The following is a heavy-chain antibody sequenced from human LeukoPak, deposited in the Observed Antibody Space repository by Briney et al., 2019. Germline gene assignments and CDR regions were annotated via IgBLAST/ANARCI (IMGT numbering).Heavy chain of an antibody. D-gene: IGHD2-15*01. CDR3: AGRGHRYSRD. Sequence: SETLSLTCNVSGDSVSSGCWSWIRQSPGKGLEWIGFIQDSGITDYNPSLKSRLYMSVDISKNQFSLNLRSVTAADTAVYYCAGRGHRYSRDWGQGILVTISS. CDR2: IQDSGIT. J-gene: IGHJ1*01. CDR1: GDSVSSGC. V-gene: IGHV4-4*09.